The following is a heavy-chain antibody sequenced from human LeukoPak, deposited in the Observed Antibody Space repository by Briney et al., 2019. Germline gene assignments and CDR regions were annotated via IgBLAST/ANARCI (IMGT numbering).Heavy chain of an antibody. V-gene: IGHV3-48*01. CDR1: GFTFSSYS. D-gene: IGHD4-17*01. CDR2: ITFSSSII. Sequence: GGSLRLSCAASGFTFSSYSMNWVRQAPGKGLEWVSYITFSSSIIYYADSVRGRFTISRDNAKNSLYLQMNSLRAEDTAVYYCARDRLHYGEYEKTFDYWGQGTLVTVSS. J-gene: IGHJ4*02. CDR3: ARDRLHYGEYEKTFDY.